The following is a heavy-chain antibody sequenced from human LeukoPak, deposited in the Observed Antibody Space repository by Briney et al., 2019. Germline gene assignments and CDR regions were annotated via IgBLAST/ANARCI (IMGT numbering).Heavy chain of an antibody. Sequence: PSETLSLTCSVSGGSISSSSYYWSWIRQPPGKGLEWIAYISDIGSINYNPSLKSRVTISLDTSKNQFSLKLSSVTAADTAVYYCAGHHPRNTVDFWGQGTLVTVSS. CDR3: AGHHPRNTVDF. CDR2: ISDIGSI. CDR1: GGSISSSSYY. J-gene: IGHJ4*02. D-gene: IGHD2/OR15-2a*01. V-gene: IGHV4-61*05.